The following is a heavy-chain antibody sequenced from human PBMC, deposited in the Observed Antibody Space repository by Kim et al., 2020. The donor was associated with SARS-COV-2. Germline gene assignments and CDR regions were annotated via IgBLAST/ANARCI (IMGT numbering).Heavy chain of an antibody. J-gene: IGHJ4*02. CDR2: ISYDGSNK. D-gene: IGHD2-15*01. CDR1: GFTFSSYA. V-gene: IGHV3-30*04. CDR3: EREIGYGSGDRGDY. Sequence: GGSLRLSCAASGFTFSSYAMHWVRQAPGKGLEWVAVISYDGSNKYYADSVKGRFTISRDNSKNTLYLQMNSLRAEDTAVYYCEREIGYGSGDRGDYRGPG.